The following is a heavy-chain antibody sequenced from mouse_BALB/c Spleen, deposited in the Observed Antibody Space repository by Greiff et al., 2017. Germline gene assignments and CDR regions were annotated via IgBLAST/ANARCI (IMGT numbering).Heavy chain of an antibody. D-gene: IGHD2-14*01. Sequence: EVQGVESGGGLVKPGGSLKLSCAASGFTFSDYYMYWVRQTPEKRLEWVATISDGGSYTYYPDSVKGRFTISRDNAKNNLYLQMSSLKSEDTAMYYCARGDYRYAWFAYWGQGTLVTVSA. CDR2: ISDGGSYT. CDR3: ARGDYRYAWFAY. CDR1: GFTFSDYY. J-gene: IGHJ3*01. V-gene: IGHV5-4*02.